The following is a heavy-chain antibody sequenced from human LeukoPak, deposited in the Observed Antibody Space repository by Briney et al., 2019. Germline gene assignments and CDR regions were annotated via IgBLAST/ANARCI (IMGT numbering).Heavy chain of an antibody. Sequence: SETLSLTCSVSGASISTYYWSRIRQPPGKGLEWIGYIYNSGSTYYNPSLKSRITISVDTSKNQFSLNLSSVTAADTAVYYCAKGETRRGAFDIWGQGTMVSVSS. J-gene: IGHJ3*02. V-gene: IGHV4-59*01. CDR3: AKGETRRGAFDI. CDR2: IYNSGST. CDR1: GASISTYY.